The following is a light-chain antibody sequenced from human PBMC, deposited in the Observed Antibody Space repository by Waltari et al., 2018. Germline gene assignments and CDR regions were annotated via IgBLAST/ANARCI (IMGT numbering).Light chain of an antibody. J-gene: IGKJ1*01. CDR2: WAS. V-gene: IGKV4-1*01. CDR1: KTVLYSCNNKNY. CDR3: QQYYTTPT. Sequence: IVMIQSPDSLAASLVERANIASQSSKTVLYSCNNKNYLAWYQQKAGQSPKLLLCWASTRESGVPDRFSGSGSGTDFTLTINSLQAEYVAFYYCQQYYTTPTFGQGTKVEIK.